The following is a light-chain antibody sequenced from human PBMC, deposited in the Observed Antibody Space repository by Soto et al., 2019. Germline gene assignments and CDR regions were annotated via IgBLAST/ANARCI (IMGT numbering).Light chain of an antibody. Sequence: DIVMTQSPLSLPATPGEPASISCRSSQSLLHSNGYNFLDWYVQKPGQSPQLLIYMGSNRASGVPDRFSGSGSGTAFTLKISRVEAEDVGVDYCMQALQTPRTFGQGTKVEIK. CDR2: MGS. V-gene: IGKV2-28*01. CDR1: QSLLHSNGYNF. CDR3: MQALQTPRT. J-gene: IGKJ1*01.